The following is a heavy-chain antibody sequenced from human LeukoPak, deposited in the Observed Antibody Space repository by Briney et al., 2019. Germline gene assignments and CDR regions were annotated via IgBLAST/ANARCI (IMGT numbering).Heavy chain of an antibody. CDR1: GFSFSTYA. J-gene: IGHJ4*02. D-gene: IGHD3-22*01. Sequence: PGGSLRLSCAASGFSFSTYAMTWVRQAPGKGLEWVSAISGSGDNTYYADSVKGRFTISRDDSKNTAFLQMNSLKTEDTAVYYCTNYDDSSDLWGYWGQGTLVTVSS. V-gene: IGHV3-23*01. CDR3: TNYDDSSDLWGY. CDR2: ISGSGDNT.